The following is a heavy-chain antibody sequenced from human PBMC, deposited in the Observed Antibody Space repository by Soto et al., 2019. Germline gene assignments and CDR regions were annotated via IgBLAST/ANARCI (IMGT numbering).Heavy chain of an antibody. CDR2: IIPILGIA. Sequence: QVQLVQSGAEVKKPGSSVKVSCKASGGTFSSYIISWVRQAPGQGLEWMGRIIPILGIANYAQKFQGRVTITADKSTSTAYMELSSLRSEDTAVYYCARTVMGERTISDAFDIWGQGTMVTVSS. J-gene: IGHJ3*02. CDR1: GGTFSSYI. D-gene: IGHD3-16*01. V-gene: IGHV1-69*02. CDR3: ARTVMGERTISDAFDI.